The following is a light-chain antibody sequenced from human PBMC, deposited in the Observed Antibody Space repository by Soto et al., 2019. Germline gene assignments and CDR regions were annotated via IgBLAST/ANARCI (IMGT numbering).Light chain of an antibody. J-gene: IGLJ2*01. V-gene: IGLV2-8*01. CDR2: EVI. CDR1: SSDVGAYNY. Sequence: QSALTQPPSASGSPGQSVTTSCTGTSSDVGAYNYVSWYQQHPGKAPKLMIYEVIKRPSGVPDRFSGSKSGNTASLTVSGLQAEDEADYYCSSYAGSNNFVFGGGTKLTVL. CDR3: SSYAGSNNFV.